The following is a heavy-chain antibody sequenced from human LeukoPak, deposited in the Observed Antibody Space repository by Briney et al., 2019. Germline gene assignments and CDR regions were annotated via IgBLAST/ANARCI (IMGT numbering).Heavy chain of an antibody. J-gene: IGHJ4*02. CDR2: IIGSGGST. D-gene: IGHD6-6*01. Sequence: GGSLRLSCAASGFTFSSYAMSWVRQAPGKGLEWVSAIIGSGGSTYYADSVKGRFTISRDNSKNTLYLQMNRLRAEDTAVYYCAKDGEVSGSSPEDYYFDYWGQGTLVTVSS. CDR1: GFTFSSYA. V-gene: IGHV3-23*01. CDR3: AKDGEVSGSSPEDYYFDY.